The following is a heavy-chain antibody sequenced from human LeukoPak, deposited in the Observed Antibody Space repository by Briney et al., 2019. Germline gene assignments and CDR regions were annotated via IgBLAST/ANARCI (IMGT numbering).Heavy chain of an antibody. V-gene: IGHV4-34*01. J-gene: IGHJ4*02. CDR2: IYYSGST. Sequence: NPSETLSLTCAVYGGSFSGYYWSWIRQPPGKGLEWIGSIYYSGSTYYNPSLKSRVTISVDTSKNQFSLKLSSVTAADTAVYYCARDQASYYYDSSGYYYSWGQGTLVTVSS. CDR3: ARDQASYYYDSSGYYYS. CDR1: GGSFSGYY. D-gene: IGHD3-22*01.